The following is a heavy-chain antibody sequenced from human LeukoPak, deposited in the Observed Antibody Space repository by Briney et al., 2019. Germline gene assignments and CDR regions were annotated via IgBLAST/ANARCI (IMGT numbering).Heavy chain of an antibody. J-gene: IGHJ4*02. CDR2: ISSSGSTI. CDR3: ARDGSGPGNYYNVAGFDY. CDR1: GFTFSSYE. D-gene: IGHD3-10*01. V-gene: IGHV3-48*03. Sequence: GGSLRLSCAASGFTFSSYEMNWVRQAPGKGLEWVSYISSSGSTIYYANSVKGRFTISRDNAKNSLYLQMNSLRAEDTAVYYCARDGSGPGNYYNVAGFDYWGQGTLVTVSS.